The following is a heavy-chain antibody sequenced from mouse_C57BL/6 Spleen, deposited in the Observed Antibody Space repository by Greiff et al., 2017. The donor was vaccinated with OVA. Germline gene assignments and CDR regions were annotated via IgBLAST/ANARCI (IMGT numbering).Heavy chain of an antibody. D-gene: IGHD1-1*02. V-gene: IGHV1-69*01. CDR3: ARKGGERAGYCDY. CDR2: IDPSDSYT. Sequence: VQLKQPGAELVMPGASVKLSCKASGYTFTSYWMHWVKQRPGQGLEWIGEIDPSDSYTNYNQKFKGKSTLTVDKSSSTAYMQLSSLTSEDSAVYDCARKGGERAGYCDYWGQGTTLTVSS. J-gene: IGHJ2*01. CDR1: GYTFTSYW.